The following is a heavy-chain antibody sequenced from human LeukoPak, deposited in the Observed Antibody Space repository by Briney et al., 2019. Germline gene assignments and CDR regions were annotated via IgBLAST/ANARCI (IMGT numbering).Heavy chain of an antibody. Sequence: SETLSLTCAVYGGSFSGYYWSWIRQPPGKGLEWIGEINHSGSTNYNPSLKSRVTISVDTSKNQFSLKLSSVTAADTAVYYCARLMYYYDSSGYLTPYYFDYWGQGTLVTVSS. CDR3: ARLMYYYDSSGYLTPYYFDY. V-gene: IGHV4-34*01. J-gene: IGHJ4*02. CDR1: GGSFSGYY. CDR2: INHSGST. D-gene: IGHD3-22*01.